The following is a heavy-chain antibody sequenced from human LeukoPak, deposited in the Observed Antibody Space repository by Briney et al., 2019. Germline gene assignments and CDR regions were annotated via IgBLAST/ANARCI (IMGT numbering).Heavy chain of an antibody. J-gene: IGHJ3*02. CDR1: GYSISSGYY. D-gene: IGHD3-22*01. V-gene: IGHV4-38-2*02. CDR2: IYHSGST. Sequence: SETLSLTCTVSGYSISSGYYWGWIRQPPGKGLEWIGSIYHSGSTYYNPSLKSRVTISVDTSKNQFSLKLSSVTAADTAVYYCARDLLDYDSSGDAFDIWGQGTMVTVSS. CDR3: ARDLLDYDSSGDAFDI.